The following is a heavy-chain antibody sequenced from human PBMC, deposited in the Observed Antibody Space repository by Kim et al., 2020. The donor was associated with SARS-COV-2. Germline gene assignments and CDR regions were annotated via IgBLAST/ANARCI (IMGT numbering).Heavy chain of an antibody. CDR1: GGTFSSYA. J-gene: IGHJ5*02. Sequence: SVKVSCKASGGTFSSYAISWVRQAPGQGLEWMGRIIPILGIANYAQKFQGRVTITADKSTSTAYMELSSLRSEDTAVYYCATPRVVVGAMGWFDPWGQGTLVTVSS. D-gene: IGHD1-26*01. V-gene: IGHV1-69*04. CDR2: IIPILGIA. CDR3: ATPRVVVGAMGWFDP.